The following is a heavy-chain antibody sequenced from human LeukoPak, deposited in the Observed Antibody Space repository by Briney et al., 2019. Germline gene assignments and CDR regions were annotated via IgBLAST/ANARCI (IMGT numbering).Heavy chain of an antibody. J-gene: IGHJ6*03. V-gene: IGHV1-3*01. D-gene: IGHD3-3*01. Sequence: ASVKVSCKASGYTFTSYAMHWVRQAPGQRLEWMGWINAGNGNTKYSQKFQGRVTITRDTSASTAYMELSSLRSEDTAVYYCARGTIFGVDGDYYYYMDVWGKGTTVTVSS. CDR2: INAGNGNT. CDR3: ARGTIFGVDGDYYYYMDV. CDR1: GYTFTSYA.